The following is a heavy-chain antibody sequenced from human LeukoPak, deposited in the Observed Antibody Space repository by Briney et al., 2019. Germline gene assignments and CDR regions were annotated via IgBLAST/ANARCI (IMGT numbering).Heavy chain of an antibody. V-gene: IGHV4-34*01. CDR2: INHSGST. J-gene: IGHJ4*02. Sequence: GSLSLSCPPSGLTFSSDSTKCVRQPPGKGLEWIGEINHSGSTGYNPSLKGRVTIPVDTPKNQFSLKLSSVTAADTAVYYCARAPFWTIAARPLDFWGQGTLVTVSS. D-gene: IGHD6-6*01. CDR1: GLTFSSDS. CDR3: ARAPFWTIAARPLDF.